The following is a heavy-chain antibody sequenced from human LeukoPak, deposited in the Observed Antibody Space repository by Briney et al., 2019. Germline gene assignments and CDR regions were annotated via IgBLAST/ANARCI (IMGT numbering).Heavy chain of an antibody. D-gene: IGHD3-22*01. V-gene: IGHV4-4*07. CDR3: ARYYDRSNYFDY. CDR2: IYTSGST. J-gene: IGHJ4*02. CDR1: GGSISSYY. Sequence: SETLSLTCTVSGGSISSYYWSWIRQPAGKGLEWIGRIYTSGSTNYNPSLKSRVTISVDTSKNQFSLKLSSVTAADTAVYYCARYYDRSNYFDYWGQGTLVTVSS.